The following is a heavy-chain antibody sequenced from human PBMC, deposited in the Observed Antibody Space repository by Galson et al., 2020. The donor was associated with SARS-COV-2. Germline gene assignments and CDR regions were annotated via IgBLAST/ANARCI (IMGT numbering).Heavy chain of an antibody. CDR1: GYTFTSYY. J-gene: IGHJ4*02. D-gene: IGHD2-21*01. Sequence: ASVKVSCKTSGYTFTSYYIHWVRQAPGQGLEWVGIINPRDDITNYAQKFQGRVTMTRDTSTSTVHMELSSLRPEDTAVYYCAGEWGDTSSSVFDDWGLGTLVTVSS. CDR2: INPRDDIT. CDR3: AGEWGDTSSSVFDD. V-gene: IGHV1-46*01.